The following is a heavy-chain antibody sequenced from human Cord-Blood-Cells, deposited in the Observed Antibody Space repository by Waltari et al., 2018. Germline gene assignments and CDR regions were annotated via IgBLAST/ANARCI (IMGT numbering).Heavy chain of an antibody. J-gene: IGHJ4*02. CDR3: ARGFRAEAPENSYYFDY. CDR2: IYHSGST. CDR1: GGSISSSNW. V-gene: IGHV4-4*02. D-gene: IGHD3-10*01. Sequence: QVQLQESGPGLVKPSGTLSLTCAVSGGSISSSNWWSWVRQPPGKGLEWIGEIYHSGSTNDNPSRKSRVTISVDKSKNQFSLKLSSVTAADTAVYYCARGFRAEAPENSYYFDYWGQGTLVTVSS.